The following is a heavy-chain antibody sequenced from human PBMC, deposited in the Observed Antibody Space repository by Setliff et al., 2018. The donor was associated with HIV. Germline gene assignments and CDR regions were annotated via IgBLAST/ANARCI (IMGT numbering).Heavy chain of an antibody. V-gene: IGHV4-4*02. CDR2: IYHSGST. D-gene: IGHD3-9*01. CDR1: GGSISSSNW. Sequence: SETLSLTCAVSGGSISSSNWWRWVRQPPGKGLEWIGEIYHSGSTNYNASLKSRVTMTRDTSTSTVYMELSSLRSEDTAVYYCARGVPVLRYFDWLSRLGYWGQGTLVTVSS. J-gene: IGHJ4*02. CDR3: ARGVPVLRYFDWLSRLGY.